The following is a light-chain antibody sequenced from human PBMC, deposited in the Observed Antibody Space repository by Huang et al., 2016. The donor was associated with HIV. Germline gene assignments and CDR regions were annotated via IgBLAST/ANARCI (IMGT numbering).Light chain of an antibody. CDR1: HSVSSY. Sequence: EIVLTQSPATLSLSPGESASLSCRASHSVSSYLTWYQQRPGQAPRRLIFDASNRATAIPPRFSGSGSGTDFNLTISSLEPEDFAVYYCQQRSNWPLTFGGGTKVEI. V-gene: IGKV3-11*01. CDR3: QQRSNWPLT. J-gene: IGKJ4*01. CDR2: DAS.